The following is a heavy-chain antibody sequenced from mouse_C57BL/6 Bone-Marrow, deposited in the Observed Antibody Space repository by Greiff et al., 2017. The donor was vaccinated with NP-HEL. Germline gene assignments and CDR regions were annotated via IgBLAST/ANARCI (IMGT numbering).Heavy chain of an antibody. CDR2: ILPGSGNT. D-gene: IGHD1-1*01. Sequence: VQLQQSGAELMKPGASVKLSCKATGYTFTGNWIEWVKQRPGHGLEWIGEILPGSGNTYYNERFKGKATFPADTSSNTAYMQLSSLTTEDSAIYYCARDYYGSSYFDYWGQGTTLTVSS. CDR3: ARDYYGSSYFDY. CDR1: GYTFTGNW. V-gene: IGHV1-9*01. J-gene: IGHJ2*01.